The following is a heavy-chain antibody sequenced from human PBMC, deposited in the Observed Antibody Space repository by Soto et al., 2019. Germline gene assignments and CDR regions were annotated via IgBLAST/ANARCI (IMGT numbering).Heavy chain of an antibody. J-gene: IGHJ4*02. CDR3: ANHRGTTGTTRLEFDY. CDR2: IGGSAGGT. Sequence: EVQLLESGGGLVQPGGSLRLSCTASGITFSNYAMSWVRQAPGKGLEWVSTIGGSAGGTYYAASVKGRFTISRDNSKNTLYLQRNSLRAEDTAVHYCANHRGTTGTTRLEFDYWGQGTLVTVSS. CDR1: GITFSNYA. V-gene: IGHV3-23*01. D-gene: IGHD1-1*01.